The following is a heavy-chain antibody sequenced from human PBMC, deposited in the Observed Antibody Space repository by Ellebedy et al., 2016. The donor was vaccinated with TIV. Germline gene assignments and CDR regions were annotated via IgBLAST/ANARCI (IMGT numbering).Heavy chain of an antibody. J-gene: IGHJ4*02. D-gene: IGHD1-1*01. CDR1: GFTVSSNY. Sequence: GESLKISCAASGFTVSSNYMSWVRQAPGKGLEWVSVIYSGGSTYYADSVKGRFTISKDFSTNTLYLQMNSLRAEDTAVYYCAKSGLNALRYSDYWGQGTLVTVSS. CDR2: IYSGGST. V-gene: IGHV3-53*01. CDR3: AKSGLNALRYSDY.